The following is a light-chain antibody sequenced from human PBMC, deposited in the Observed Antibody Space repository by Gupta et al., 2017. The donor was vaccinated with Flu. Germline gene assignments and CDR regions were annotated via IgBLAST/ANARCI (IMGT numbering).Light chain of an antibody. Sequence: SVPTQPPSASGTPGQRVTISCFGRSSIIVSNTVNWYQQPPGTAPNLPIYSNYQRPSGVPDRFSGSKSGTSASLAISRLQSEDEADYDCAAWDDGLNGLYVFGTGTKVTVL. V-gene: IGLV1-44*01. CDR2: SNY. J-gene: IGLJ1*01. CDR3: AAWDDGLNGLYV. CDR1: SSIIVSNT.